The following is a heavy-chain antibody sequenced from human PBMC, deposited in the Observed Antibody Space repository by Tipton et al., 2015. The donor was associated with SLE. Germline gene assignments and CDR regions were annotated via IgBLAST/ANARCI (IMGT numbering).Heavy chain of an antibody. CDR2: IYHSGST. CDR1: GGSISSGGYS. V-gene: IGHV4-30-2*01. J-gene: IGHJ6*02. Sequence: TLSLTCAVSGGSISSGGYSWSWIRQPPGKGLEWIGYIYHSGSTYYNPSLKSRVTISVDRSKNQFSLKLSSVTAADTAVYYCARHPTWVVQGDYGMDVWGQGTTVTVSS. D-gene: IGHD3-10*01. CDR3: ARHPTWVVQGDYGMDV.